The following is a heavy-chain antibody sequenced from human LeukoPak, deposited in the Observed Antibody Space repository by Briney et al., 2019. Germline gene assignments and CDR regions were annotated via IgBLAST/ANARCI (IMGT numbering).Heavy chain of an antibody. Sequence: PGGSLRLSCAASGFTFSSYAMHWVRQAPGKGLEWVAVISYDGSNKYYADSVKGRFTISRDNSKNTLYLQMNSLRAEDTAVYYCARAGEPYVSEDAFDIWGQGTMVTVSS. CDR3: ARAGEPYVSEDAFDI. CDR1: GFTFSSYA. CDR2: ISYDGSNK. J-gene: IGHJ3*02. V-gene: IGHV3-30-3*01. D-gene: IGHD3-16*01.